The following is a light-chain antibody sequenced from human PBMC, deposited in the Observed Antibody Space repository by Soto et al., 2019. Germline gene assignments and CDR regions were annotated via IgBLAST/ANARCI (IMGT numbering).Light chain of an antibody. CDR3: QQYGSSPPWT. Sequence: EFVFTESPCTLALSPGERATLSCRASQTVRNNYLAWYQQKPGQAPRLLIYGASSRATGIPDRFSGSGSGTDFTLTISRLEPEDFAVYYCQQYGSSPPWTFGQGTKVDIK. CDR1: QTVRNNY. CDR2: GAS. J-gene: IGKJ1*01. V-gene: IGKV3-20*01.